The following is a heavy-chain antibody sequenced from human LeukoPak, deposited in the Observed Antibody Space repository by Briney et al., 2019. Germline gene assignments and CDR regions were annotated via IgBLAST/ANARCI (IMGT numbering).Heavy chain of an antibody. CDR1: GYTFTGYY. V-gene: IGHV1-2*02. J-gene: IGHJ5*02. D-gene: IGHD2-2*01. Sequence: ASVKVSCKASGYTFTGYYIHWVRQAPGQGLEWMGWINPNSGGTNYAQKFQGRVTMTRDTSISTAYMELSRLRSDDTAVYYCARAHGCSSTSCPARWFDPWGQGTLVTVSS. CDR2: INPNSGGT. CDR3: ARAHGCSSTSCPARWFDP.